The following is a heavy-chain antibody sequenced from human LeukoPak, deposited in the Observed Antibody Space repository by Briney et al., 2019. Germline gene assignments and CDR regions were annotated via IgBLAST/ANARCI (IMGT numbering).Heavy chain of an antibody. CDR2: INHSGST. CDR3: ARDPSIAAAD. V-gene: IGHV4-34*01. J-gene: IGHJ4*02. Sequence: SETLSLTCAVYGGSFSGYYWSWTRQPPGKGLEWIGEINHSGSTNYNPSLKSRVTISVDTSKNQFSLKLSSVTAADTAVYYCARDPSIAAADWGQGTLVTVSS. D-gene: IGHD6-13*01. CDR1: GGSFSGYY.